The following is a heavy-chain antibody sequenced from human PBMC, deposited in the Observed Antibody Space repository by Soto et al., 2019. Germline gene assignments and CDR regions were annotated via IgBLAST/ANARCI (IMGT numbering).Heavy chain of an antibody. CDR3: ARDHIDGWKFDS. D-gene: IGHD6-19*01. Sequence: LRLSCAASGFTFSNYWMSWVRQAPGKGLEWVANIRQDGNENYYVDSVKGRFTTSRDNTKNSFYLQMNSLRAEDTAVYYCARDHIDGWKFDSWGQGTLVTVSS. V-gene: IGHV3-7*01. CDR2: IRQDGNEN. J-gene: IGHJ4*02. CDR1: GFTFSNYW.